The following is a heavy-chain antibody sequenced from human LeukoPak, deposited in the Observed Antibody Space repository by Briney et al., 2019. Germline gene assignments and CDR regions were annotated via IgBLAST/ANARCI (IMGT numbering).Heavy chain of an antibody. J-gene: IGHJ6*02. D-gene: IGHD3-3*01. CDR3: ARDELYNGYYSVKYHYNGMDV. V-gene: IGHV1-2*06. CDR1: GYTFTDYY. CDR2: INAKSGDT. Sequence: EASVKVSCKASGYTFTDYYVHWVRQAPGQGLEWMGRINAKSGDTNAAQRFQGRVTMTRVTSITTAYLELSRLRSDDTAVYYCARDELYNGYYSVKYHYNGMDVWGQGTTVTVSS.